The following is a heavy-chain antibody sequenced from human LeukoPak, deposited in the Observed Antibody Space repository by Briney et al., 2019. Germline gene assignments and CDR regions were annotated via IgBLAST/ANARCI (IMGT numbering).Heavy chain of an antibody. CDR1: GGTFSSYT. J-gene: IGHJ5*02. CDR3: ARGPRGWRGIHNWFDP. CDR2: IIPILGIA. Sequence: SVKVSCKASGGTFSSYTISRVRQAPGQGLEWMGRIIPILGIANYAQKFQGRVTITADKSTSTAYMELSSLRSEDTAVYYCARGPRGWRGIHNWFDPWGQGTLVTVSS. D-gene: IGHD3-10*01. V-gene: IGHV1-69*02.